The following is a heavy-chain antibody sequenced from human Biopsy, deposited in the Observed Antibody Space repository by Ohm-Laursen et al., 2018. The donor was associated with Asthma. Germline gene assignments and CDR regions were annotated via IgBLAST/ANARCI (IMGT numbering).Heavy chain of an antibody. V-gene: IGHV4-59*01. J-gene: IGHJ5*02. CDR1: PGSINDYY. Sequence: TLSLTCTVSPGSINDYYWNWIRQFPGKGLEWIGYVHSSWSTRFNPSLKRRVTVSVDTSVDQVSLKLSSVSAADTAIYYCARATSTWSQSGPHFFDHWGPGTLVTVSS. CDR2: VHSSWST. D-gene: IGHD6-13*01. CDR3: ARATSTWSQSGPHFFDH.